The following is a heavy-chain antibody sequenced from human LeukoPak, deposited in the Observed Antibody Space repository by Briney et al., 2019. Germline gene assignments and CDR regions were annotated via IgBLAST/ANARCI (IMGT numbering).Heavy chain of an antibody. CDR2: IYYSGSP. CDR1: GGSINSYY. J-gene: IGHJ4*02. CDR3: ATNWGYSSGWFDY. D-gene: IGHD6-19*01. V-gene: IGHV4-59*12. Sequence: SETLSLTCTVSGGSINSYYWSWIRQPPGKGLEWIGYIYYSGSPNYNPSLKSRVTISVDTSKNQFSLILTSVTAADTAVYYCATNWGYSSGWFDYWGQGTLVTVSS.